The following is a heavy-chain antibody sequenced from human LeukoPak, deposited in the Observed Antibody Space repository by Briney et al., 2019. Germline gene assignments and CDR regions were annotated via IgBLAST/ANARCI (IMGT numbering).Heavy chain of an antibody. D-gene: IGHD3-3*01. CDR1: GHTFTRHY. Sequence: GASVKVSCKASGHTFTRHYIHWVRQAPGQGPEWLGIINPSGGSTNYAQKVQGRVTMTRDTSTSTVYMELSSLRSEDTAMYYCASWGGEAKHGLWSGPFDYWGQGTLVIVSS. J-gene: IGHJ4*02. V-gene: IGHV1-46*01. CDR2: INPSGGST. CDR3: ASWGGEAKHGLWSGPFDY.